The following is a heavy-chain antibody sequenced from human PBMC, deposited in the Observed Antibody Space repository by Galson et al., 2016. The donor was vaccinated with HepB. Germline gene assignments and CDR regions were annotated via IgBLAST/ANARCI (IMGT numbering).Heavy chain of an antibody. V-gene: IGHV2-5*02. CDR2: IYWDDEK. Sequence: PALVKPPQTLTLTCTFSGFSLTSSGMGVGWIRQPPGKALEWLALIYWDDEKRFSPSLKTRLTISKHTSKNQVVLSMANMDPVDTATYYCAHIWFGELSLYFDFWGQGALVTVSS. CDR3: AHIWFGELSLYFDF. CDR1: GFSLTSSGMG. J-gene: IGHJ4*02. D-gene: IGHD3-10*01.